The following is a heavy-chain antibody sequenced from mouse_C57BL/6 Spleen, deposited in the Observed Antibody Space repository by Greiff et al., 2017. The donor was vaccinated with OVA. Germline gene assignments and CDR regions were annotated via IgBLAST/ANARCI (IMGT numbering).Heavy chain of an antibody. V-gene: IGHV1-69*01. CDR2: IDPSDSYT. CDR3: ARGGLARYFDV. J-gene: IGHJ1*03. D-gene: IGHD2-4*01. Sequence: QVQLQQPGAELVMPGASVKLSCKASGYTFTSYWMHWVKQRPGQGLEWIGEIDPSDSYTNYNQKFKGKSTLTVDKSSSTAYMLLSSLTSEDSAVYYCARGGLARYFDVWGTGTTVTVSS. CDR1: GYTFTSYW.